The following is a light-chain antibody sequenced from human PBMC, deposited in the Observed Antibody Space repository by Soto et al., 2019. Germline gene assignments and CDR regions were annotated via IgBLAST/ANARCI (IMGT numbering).Light chain of an antibody. V-gene: IGKV3-20*01. CDR3: QQLNSYPLT. Sequence: EIVFTESPGTLCLSPGGRATLSFRASQSVSSSYLAWYQQKPGQAPRLLIYGASRRATGIPARFSGSGSGTDFTLTVSSLQPEDFATYYCQQLNSYPLTFGQGTQLEIK. CDR1: QSVSSSY. CDR2: GAS. J-gene: IGKJ5*01.